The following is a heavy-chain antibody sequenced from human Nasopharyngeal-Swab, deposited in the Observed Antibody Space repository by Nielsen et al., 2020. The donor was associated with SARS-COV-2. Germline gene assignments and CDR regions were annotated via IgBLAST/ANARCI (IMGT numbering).Heavy chain of an antibody. J-gene: IGHJ4*02. Sequence: GGSLRLSCAASGFTVSRYGFHWVRQAPGKGLEWVAVIRPGGDSRIYGDSMKGRFAASRDNSKNTLYLQIDDLRSEDTAVYYCARDGPNWNLDYWGQGTLVTVSS. CDR2: IRPGGDSR. V-gene: IGHV3-33*01. CDR3: ARDGPNWNLDY. CDR1: GFTVSRYG. D-gene: IGHD1-1*01.